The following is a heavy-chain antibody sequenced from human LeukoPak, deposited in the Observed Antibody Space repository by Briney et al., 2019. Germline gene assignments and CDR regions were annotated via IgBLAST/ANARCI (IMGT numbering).Heavy chain of an antibody. CDR1: GFTFDDYG. V-gene: IGHV3-20*04. Sequence: GGSLRLSCAASGFTFDDYGMSWVRQAPGKGLEWVSGINWNGGSTGYADSVKGRFTISRDNAKNSLYLQMNSLRAEDTALYYCARASDPAGPYYFDYWGQGTLVTVSS. CDR3: ARASDPAGPYYFDY. CDR2: INWNGGST. J-gene: IGHJ4*02. D-gene: IGHD2-15*01.